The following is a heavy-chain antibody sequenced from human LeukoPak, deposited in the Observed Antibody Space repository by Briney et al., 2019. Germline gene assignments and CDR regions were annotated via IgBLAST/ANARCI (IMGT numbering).Heavy chain of an antibody. CDR2: ISSSGSTI. CDR1: GFTFSDYY. Sequence: GGSLTLSGAASGFTFSDYYMSWLRQAPGKGLEGVSYISSSGSTIYYADSVKVRFTISRDNAKNSLYLQMNSLRAEDTAVYYCARTGIAAPFDPWGQGTLVTVSS. CDR3: ARTGIAAPFDP. V-gene: IGHV3-11*01. J-gene: IGHJ5*02. D-gene: IGHD6-13*01.